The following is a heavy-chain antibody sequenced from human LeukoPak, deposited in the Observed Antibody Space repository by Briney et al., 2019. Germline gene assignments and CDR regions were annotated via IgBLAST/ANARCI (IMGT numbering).Heavy chain of an antibody. D-gene: IGHD3-22*01. CDR1: GYTFTSYY. CDR3: ARGGRRYYDSSGYYYVADDAFDI. CDR2: INPSGGST. V-gene: IGHV1-46*01. Sequence: ASVKVSCTASGYTFTSYYMHWVRQAPGQGLEWMGIINPSGGSTSYAQKFQGRVTMTRDTSTSTVYMELSSLRSEDTAVYYCARGGRRYYDSSGYYYVADDAFDIWGQGTMVTVSS. J-gene: IGHJ3*02.